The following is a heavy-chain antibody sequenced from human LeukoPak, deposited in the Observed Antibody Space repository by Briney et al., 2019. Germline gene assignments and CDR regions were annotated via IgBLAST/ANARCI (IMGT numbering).Heavy chain of an antibody. Sequence: GASVKLSCKASGGTFSSYAISWVRQAPGQGLEWMGGIIPIFGTANYAQKFQGRVTITADESTSTAYMELSSLRSEDTAVYYCARVVDYDYAFDIWGQGTMVTVSS. CDR1: GGTFSSYA. CDR2: IIPIFGTA. CDR3: ARVVDYDYAFDI. V-gene: IGHV1-69*13. D-gene: IGHD5-12*01. J-gene: IGHJ3*02.